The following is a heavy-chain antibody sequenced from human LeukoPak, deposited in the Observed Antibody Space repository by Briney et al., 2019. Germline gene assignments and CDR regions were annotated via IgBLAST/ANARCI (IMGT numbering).Heavy chain of an antibody. CDR2: IYYSGST. D-gene: IGHD6-25*01. V-gene: IGHV4-30-4*08. CDR1: GGSISSGDYY. Sequence: SQTLSLTCTVSGGSISSGDYYWSWIRQPPGKGLEWIGYIYYSGSTYYNPSLKSRVIISVDTSKNQFSLKLSSVTAADTAVYYCARERYAASYNWFDPWGQGTLVTVSS. J-gene: IGHJ5*02. CDR3: ARERYAASYNWFDP.